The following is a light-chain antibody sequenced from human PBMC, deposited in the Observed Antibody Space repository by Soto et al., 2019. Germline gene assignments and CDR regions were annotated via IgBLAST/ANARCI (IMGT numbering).Light chain of an antibody. Sequence: DIQMTQSPSTLSASVGDRVTITCRPSQNVSTWLAWYQQKSGKATKLLIYDVSNLESGVPSRFSGSGSGTEFSLTIRGLQPDDFATYYCQQYDSYRTFGHGTKVEVK. CDR1: QNVSTW. V-gene: IGKV1-5*01. J-gene: IGKJ1*01. CDR2: DVS. CDR3: QQYDSYRT.